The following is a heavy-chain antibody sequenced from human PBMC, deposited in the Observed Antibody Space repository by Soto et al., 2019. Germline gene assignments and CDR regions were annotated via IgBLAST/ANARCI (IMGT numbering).Heavy chain of an antibody. V-gene: IGHV1-18*01. CDR1: GNTFASHC. CDR3: ARVDPRGVAVVRDY. Sequence: ASVKVSGKASGNTFASHCFSWVRQAPGQGLEWMGWISGFNGQTNYALKFQGRVTLTTDTSTSTAYMELRSLRSDDTAVYFCARVDPRGVAVVRDYWGQGTLVTVSS. D-gene: IGHD3-10*01. J-gene: IGHJ4*02. CDR2: ISGFNGQT.